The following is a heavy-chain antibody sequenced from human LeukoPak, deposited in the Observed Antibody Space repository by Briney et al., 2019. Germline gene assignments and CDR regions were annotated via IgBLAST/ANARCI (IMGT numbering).Heavy chain of an antibody. D-gene: IGHD6-19*01. CDR2: IYYSGST. Sequence: SETLSLTCTVSGGSISSSSYSWGWIRQPPGKGLEWIGSIYYSGSTYYNPSLKSRVTISVDTSKNQFSLKLSSVTAADTAVYYCARQGSGWYGGYYFDYWGQGTLVTVSS. J-gene: IGHJ4*02. CDR1: GGSISSSSYS. V-gene: IGHV4-39*01. CDR3: ARQGSGWYGGYYFDY.